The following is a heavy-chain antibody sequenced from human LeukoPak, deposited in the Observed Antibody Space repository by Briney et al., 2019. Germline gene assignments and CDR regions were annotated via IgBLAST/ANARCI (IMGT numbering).Heavy chain of an antibody. J-gene: IGHJ4*02. CDR1: AFTFNIYA. CDR3: ARRWSFDY. CDR2: ISYDGSDK. D-gene: IGHD6-13*01. Sequence: GGSLRLSCAASAFTFNIYAMHWVRQAPGKGLEWVAVISYDGSDKYYADSVKGRFTITRDNSNNTLYLQMNSLRVEDTAVYYCARRWSFDYWGQGTLVTVSS. V-gene: IGHV3-30*04.